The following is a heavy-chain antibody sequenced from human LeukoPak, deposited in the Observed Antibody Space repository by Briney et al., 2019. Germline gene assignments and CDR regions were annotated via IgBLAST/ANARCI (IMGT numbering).Heavy chain of an antibody. CDR1: GFIFSTHS. D-gene: IGHD6-25*01. CDR3: ARDGNIAACDY. V-gene: IGHV3-21*01. J-gene: IGHJ4*02. CDR2: ISSSSSYI. Sequence: PGGSLTLSCAASGFIFSTHSMNWVRQAPGKGLEWVSSISSSSSYIYYADSVKGRFTISRDNAKNSLYLQMNSLRAEDTAVYYCARDGNIAACDYWGQGTLVTVSS.